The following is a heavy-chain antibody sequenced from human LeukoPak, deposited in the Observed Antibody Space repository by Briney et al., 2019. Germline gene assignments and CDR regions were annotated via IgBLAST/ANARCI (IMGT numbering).Heavy chain of an antibody. D-gene: IGHD2/OR15-2a*01. CDR1: GYTFTGYY. J-gene: IGHJ5*02. CDR2: INPNSGGT. Sequence: GASVKVSFTASGYTFTGYYMHWVRQAPGQGLEWMGWINPNSGGTNYAQKFQGRVTMTRDTSISTAYMELSRLRSDDTAVYYCARDVGPRMFDPWGQGTLVTVSS. V-gene: IGHV1-2*02. CDR3: ARDVGPRMFDP.